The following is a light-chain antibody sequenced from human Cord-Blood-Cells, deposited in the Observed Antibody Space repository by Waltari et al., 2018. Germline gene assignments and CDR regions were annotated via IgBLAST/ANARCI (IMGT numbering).Light chain of an antibody. J-gene: IGKJ4*01. CDR3: QQYNNWPPLT. CDR1: QSVSSN. Sequence: EIVMTQSPATLSVSPGERASLSCRASQSVSSNLAWYQQNTGQAPRLLIYGASTRATGIPARFSGSGSGTEFTLTISSLQSEDFAVYYCQQYNNWPPLTF. V-gene: IGKV3-15*01. CDR2: GAS.